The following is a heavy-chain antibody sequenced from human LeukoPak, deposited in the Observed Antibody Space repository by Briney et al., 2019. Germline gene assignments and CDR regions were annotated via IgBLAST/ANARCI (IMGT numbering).Heavy chain of an antibody. V-gene: IGHV3-30*04. Sequence: GGSLRLSCAASGFTFSSYAIHWVRQAPGKGLEWVAVISFDGTHDFYADSVKGRFTISRDNSKNTLYLQMNSLRADDTAVYYCARVRATVTRISSFDIWGQGTMVTVSS. CDR3: ARVRATVTRISSFDI. CDR1: GFTFSSYA. CDR2: ISFDGTHD. D-gene: IGHD4-17*01. J-gene: IGHJ3*02.